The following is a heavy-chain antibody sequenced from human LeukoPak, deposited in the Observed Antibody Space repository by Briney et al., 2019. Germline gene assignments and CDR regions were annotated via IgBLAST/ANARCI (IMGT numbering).Heavy chain of an antibody. V-gene: IGHV4-59*01. CDR3: ARDLYYGMDV. Sequence: PSETLSLTCTVSGGPISSYYWSWIRQPPGKGLEWIGYIYYSGSTNYNPSLKSRVTISVDTSKNQFSLKLSSVTAADTAVYYCARDLYYGMDVWGQGTTVTVSS. CDR2: IYYSGST. CDR1: GGPISSYY. J-gene: IGHJ6*02.